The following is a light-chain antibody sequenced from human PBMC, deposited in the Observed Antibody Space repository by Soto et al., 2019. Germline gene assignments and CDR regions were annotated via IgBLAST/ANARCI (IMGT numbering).Light chain of an antibody. Sequence: DIQMTQSPSTLSASVGDRVTITCRASQSINSWLAWYQQKPGKAPKLLIYKASSLESGVPSTFSGSGSGTEFTLTISSLQPDDFAIYYCQQYSTYPWTFGQGTKVEIK. CDR3: QQYSTYPWT. CDR1: QSINSW. J-gene: IGKJ1*01. V-gene: IGKV1-5*03. CDR2: KAS.